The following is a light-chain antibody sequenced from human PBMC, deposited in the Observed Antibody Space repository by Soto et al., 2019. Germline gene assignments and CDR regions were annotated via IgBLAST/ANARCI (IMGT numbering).Light chain of an antibody. J-gene: IGKJ2*01. V-gene: IGKV3-15*01. CDR2: GAS. Sequence: EIVMTQSPATLSVSPGGRATLSCRASQSVGSYLAWYQQRPGQPPRLLIYGASTRATGIPARFSGSGSGTEFSLTISSLQSEDFAFYYCQQYNTWPPRYTFGQGTKLEIK. CDR3: QQYNTWPPRYT. CDR1: QSVGSY.